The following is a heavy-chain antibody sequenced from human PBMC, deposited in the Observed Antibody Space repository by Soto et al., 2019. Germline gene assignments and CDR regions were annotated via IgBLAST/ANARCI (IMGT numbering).Heavy chain of an antibody. CDR3: ARAVGYCSGGSCYQHPHFDY. CDR1: GFTFSSYS. CDR2: ISSSSSTI. J-gene: IGHJ4*02. Sequence: GGSLRLSCAASGFTFSSYSMNWVRQAPGKGLEWVSYISSSSSTIYYADSVKGRFTISRDNAKNSLYLQMNSLRDEDTAVYYCARAVGYCSGGSCYQHPHFDYWGQGTLVTVSS. V-gene: IGHV3-48*02. D-gene: IGHD2-15*01.